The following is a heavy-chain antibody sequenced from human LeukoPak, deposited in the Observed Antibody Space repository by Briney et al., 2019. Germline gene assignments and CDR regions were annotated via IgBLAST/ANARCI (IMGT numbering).Heavy chain of an antibody. CDR2: IIPILGIA. CDR3: ASIPRYSGSYSYYFDY. V-gene: IGHV1-69*04. Sequence: GPSVKVSCNASRATFSSYAITWVPQSPGLRLEWMGRIIPILGIANYAQKFQGRVTITADKSTSTAYMELSSLRSEDTAVYYCASIPRYSGSYSYYFDYWGQGTLVTVSS. CDR1: RATFSSYA. J-gene: IGHJ4*02. D-gene: IGHD1-26*01.